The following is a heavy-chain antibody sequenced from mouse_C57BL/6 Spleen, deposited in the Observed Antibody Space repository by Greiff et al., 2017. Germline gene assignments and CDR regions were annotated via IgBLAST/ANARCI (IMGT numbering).Heavy chain of an antibody. CDR2: IYPGDGDT. Sequence: QVQLQQSGPELVKPGASVKISCKASGYAFSSSWMNWVKQRPGKGLEWIGRIYPGDGDTNYNGKFKGKATLTAYKSSSTAYMQLSSLTSEDSAVYFCARSTTVVAGDYWGQGTTLTVSS. V-gene: IGHV1-82*01. D-gene: IGHD1-1*01. CDR3: ARSTTVVAGDY. CDR1: GYAFSSSW. J-gene: IGHJ2*01.